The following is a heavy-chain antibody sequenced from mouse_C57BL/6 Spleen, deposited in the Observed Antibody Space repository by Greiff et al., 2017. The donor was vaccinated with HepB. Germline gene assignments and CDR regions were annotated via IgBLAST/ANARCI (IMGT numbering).Heavy chain of an antibody. Sequence: EVQRVESGPELVKPGASVKISCKASGYSFTGYYMNWVKQSPEKSLEWIGEINPSTGGTTYNQKFKAKATLTVDKSSSTAYMQLKSLTSEDSAVYYCARGNYGSSPWFAYWGQGTLVTVSA. CDR1: GYSFTGYY. CDR2: INPSTGGT. CDR3: ARGNYGSSPWFAY. V-gene: IGHV1-42*01. D-gene: IGHD1-1*01. J-gene: IGHJ3*01.